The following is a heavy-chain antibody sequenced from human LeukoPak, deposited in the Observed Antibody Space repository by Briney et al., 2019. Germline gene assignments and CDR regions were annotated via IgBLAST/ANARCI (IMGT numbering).Heavy chain of an antibody. Sequence: AGGSLRLSCAASGCTFSSYAMSWVRQAPGKGLEWVSAISGSGGSTYYADSVKGRFTISRDNSKNTLYLQMNSLRAEDTAVYYCAKTYARRTYYFDYWGQGTLVTVSS. J-gene: IGHJ4*02. CDR3: AKTYARRTYYFDY. D-gene: IGHD2-8*01. CDR1: GCTFSSYA. CDR2: ISGSGGST. V-gene: IGHV3-23*01.